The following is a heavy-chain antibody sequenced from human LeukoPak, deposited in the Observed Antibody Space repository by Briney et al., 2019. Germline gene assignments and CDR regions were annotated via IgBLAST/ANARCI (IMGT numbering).Heavy chain of an antibody. V-gene: IGHV3-74*01. J-gene: IGHJ5*02. CDR2: IYVDGRTT. CDR3: IRDFRSADL. CDR1: GFTFSNYW. Sequence: GGSLRLSCVASGFTFSNYWMHWVRRPPGKGLVWVSRIYVDGRTTNYADSVKGRFTISRDNAKNTVYLEMDSLSVEDTATYYCIRDFRSADLWGQGTLVTVTS.